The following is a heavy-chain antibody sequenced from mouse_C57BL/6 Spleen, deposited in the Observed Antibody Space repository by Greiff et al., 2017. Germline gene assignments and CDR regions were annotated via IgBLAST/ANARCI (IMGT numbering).Heavy chain of an antibody. J-gene: IGHJ4*01. CDR2: ISNLAYSI. D-gene: IGHD6-2*01. CDR1: GFTFSDYG. Sequence: EVQGVESGGGLVQPGGSLKLSCAASGFTFSDYGLAWVRQAPRKGPEWVAFISNLAYSIYYADTMTGRFTISRENAKNTLYLEMSSLRSEDTAMYYCARQNDLCAMDVWGKGTSVTVSS. CDR3: ARQNDLCAMDV. V-gene: IGHV5-15*01.